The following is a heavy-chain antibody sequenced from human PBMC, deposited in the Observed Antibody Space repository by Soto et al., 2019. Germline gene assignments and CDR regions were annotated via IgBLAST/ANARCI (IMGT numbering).Heavy chain of an antibody. CDR1: GGPIRTYS. CDR2: MYTNGRT. J-gene: IGHJ3*02. CDR3: AKEQSGAADI. Sequence: PSETLSLTCTVSGGPIRTYSWSWIRQSAGKGLEWIGHMYTNGRTNYIPSLKSRITMSVDTSKNQFSLNLKFVTAADTAVYFCAKEQSGAADIWGQGTMVTVSS. V-gene: IGHV4-4*07.